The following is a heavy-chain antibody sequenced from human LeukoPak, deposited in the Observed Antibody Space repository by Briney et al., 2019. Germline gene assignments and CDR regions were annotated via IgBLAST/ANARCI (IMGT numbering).Heavy chain of an antibody. CDR3: AKRIDIAAVPEAATHQAFDV. V-gene: IGHV3-23*01. CDR2: ISGSGGST. J-gene: IGHJ3*01. Sequence: PGGSLRLSCAASGFTFSSYAMSWVRQAPGKGLEWVSAISGSGGSTYYADSVKGRFTVSRDDSLNTLYLQMNSLRVDDTAVYYCAKRIDIAAVPEAATHQAFDVWGQGTMVTVSS. CDR1: GFTFSSYA. D-gene: IGHD2-15*01.